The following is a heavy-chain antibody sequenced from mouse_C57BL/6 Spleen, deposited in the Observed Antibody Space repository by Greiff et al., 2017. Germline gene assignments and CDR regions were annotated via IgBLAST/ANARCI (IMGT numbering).Heavy chain of an antibody. CDR3: ARGSSPAWFAY. D-gene: IGHD1-1*01. J-gene: IGHJ3*01. CDR1: GYTFTSYW. Sequence: QVQLKQPGAELVMPGASVKLSCKASGYTFTSYWMHWVKQRPGQGLEWIGEIDPSDSYTNYNQKFKGKSTLTVDKSSSTAYMQLSSLTSEDSAVCYCARGSSPAWFAYWGQGTLVTVSA. V-gene: IGHV1-69*01. CDR2: IDPSDSYT.